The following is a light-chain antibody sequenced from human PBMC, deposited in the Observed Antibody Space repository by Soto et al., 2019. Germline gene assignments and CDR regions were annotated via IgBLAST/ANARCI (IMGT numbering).Light chain of an antibody. CDR2: LNSDGSH. V-gene: IGLV4-69*01. CDR1: SGHNSYA. J-gene: IGLJ3*02. CDR3: QTWSTDIRV. Sequence: QPVLTQPPSASASLGASVKLTCTLSSGHNSYAIAWHQQQPEKGPRYLMKLNSDGSHSKGDGIPDRFSGASSGAERYLTISSLQSEDEADYLCQTWSTDIRVFGGGTKLTVL.